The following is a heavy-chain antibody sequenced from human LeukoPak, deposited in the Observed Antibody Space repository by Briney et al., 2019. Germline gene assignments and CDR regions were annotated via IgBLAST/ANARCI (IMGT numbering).Heavy chain of an antibody. J-gene: IGHJ5*02. D-gene: IGHD4-17*01. CDR1: GFTFSSYA. CDR2: ISGSGGST. Sequence: GGSRRLSCAASGFTFSSYAMSWVRQAPGKGLEWGSAISGSGGSTYYADSAKGRFTISRDNSKNTLYLQMNSLRAEDTAVYYCAKAALTVTKYNWFDPWGQGTLVTVSS. CDR3: AKAALTVTKYNWFDP. V-gene: IGHV3-23*01.